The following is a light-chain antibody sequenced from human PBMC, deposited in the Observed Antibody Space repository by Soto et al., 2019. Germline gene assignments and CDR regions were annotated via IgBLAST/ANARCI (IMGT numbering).Light chain of an antibody. J-gene: IGKJ1*01. CDR2: GAS. CDR1: QSLSSNY. V-gene: IGKV3-20*01. Sequence: EIVLTQPPGTLSLSPGERATLSCRASQSLSSNYLAWYQQKPGQAPRLLIYGASSRATGIPDRFSGSGSGTDFTLTISRLEPEDFAVYYCQQYGSSGTLGQGTKVDIK. CDR3: QQYGSSGT.